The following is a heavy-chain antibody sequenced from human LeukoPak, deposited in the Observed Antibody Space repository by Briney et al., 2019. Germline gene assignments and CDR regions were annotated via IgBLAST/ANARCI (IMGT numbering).Heavy chain of an antibody. CDR3: ARDALDSSGYWGGFDI. J-gene: IGHJ3*02. CDR2: IWYDGSNK. V-gene: IGHV3-33*08. CDR1: GFTFSSYS. Sequence: PGGSLRLSCAASGFTFSSYSMNWVRQAPGKGLEWVAVIWYDGSNKYYADSGKGRFTIFRDNSKNTLNLQTNSLRAEDTAVYHGARDALDSSGYWGGFDIGGQGTMVTVSS. D-gene: IGHD3-22*01.